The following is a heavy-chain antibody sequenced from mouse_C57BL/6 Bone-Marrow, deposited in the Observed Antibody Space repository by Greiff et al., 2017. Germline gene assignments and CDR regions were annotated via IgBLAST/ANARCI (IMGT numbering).Heavy chain of an antibody. CDR3: ARGVTTDFAY. J-gene: IGHJ3*01. D-gene: IGHD1-1*01. CDR2: IDPSDSYT. Sequence: QVQLQQPGAELVMPGASVKLSCKASGYTFTSYWMHWVKQRPGQGLEWIGEIDPSDSYTNYNQKLKGKSTLTVDKSSSTAYMQRSSLTSEDSAVYFCARGVTTDFAYWGQGTLVTVSA. V-gene: IGHV1-69*01. CDR1: GYTFTSYW.